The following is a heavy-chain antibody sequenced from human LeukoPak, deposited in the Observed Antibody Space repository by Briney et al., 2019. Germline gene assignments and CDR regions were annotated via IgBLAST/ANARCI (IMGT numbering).Heavy chain of an antibody. CDR3: ARDLDIVVVPAAEDYYYGMDV. D-gene: IGHD2-2*01. J-gene: IGHJ6*02. CDR1: GYTFTGYY. V-gene: IGHV1-2*02. CDR2: INPNSGGT. Sequence: ASVKVSCKASGYTFTGYYMHWVRQAPGQGLEWMGWINPNSGGTNYAQKFQGRVTMTRDTSISTAYMELSRLRSDDTAVYYCARDLDIVVVPAAEDYYYGMDVWGQGTTVTVSS.